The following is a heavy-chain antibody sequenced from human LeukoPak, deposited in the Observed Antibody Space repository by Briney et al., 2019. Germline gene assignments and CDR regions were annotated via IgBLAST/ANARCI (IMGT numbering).Heavy chain of an antibody. V-gene: IGHV3-21*04. CDR1: GFTFSSYS. CDR2: ISSSSSYI. CDR3: AKDRWYCSSTSCYTTD. Sequence: GGSLRLSCAASGFTFSSYSMNWVRQAPGKGLEWVSSISSSSSYIYYADSVKGRFTISRDNAKNTLYLQMNSLRAADTAVYYCAKDRWYCSSTSCYTTDWGQGTLVTVSS. D-gene: IGHD2-2*02. J-gene: IGHJ4*02.